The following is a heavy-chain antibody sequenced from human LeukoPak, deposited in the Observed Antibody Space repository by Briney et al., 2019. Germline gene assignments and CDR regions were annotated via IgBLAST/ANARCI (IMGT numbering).Heavy chain of an antibody. CDR1: GGSFSGYY. J-gene: IGHJ4*02. Sequence: SETLSLTCAVYGGSFSGYYWSWIRQPPGKGLEWIGEINHSGSTNYNPSLKSRVTISVDTSKNQFSLKLSSVTAADTAVYYCARRDFWSGYSYFDYWGQGTLVTVSS. CDR3: ARRDFWSGYSYFDY. CDR2: INHSGST. D-gene: IGHD3-3*01. V-gene: IGHV4-34*01.